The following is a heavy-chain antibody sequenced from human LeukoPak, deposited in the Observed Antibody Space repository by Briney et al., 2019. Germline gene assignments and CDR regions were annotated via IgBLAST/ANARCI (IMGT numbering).Heavy chain of an antibody. D-gene: IGHD6-19*01. V-gene: IGHV3-7*01. CDR3: ARVKVPNSSGCLSY. Sequence: GGSLRLPCAASGFTFSSYWMSWVRQAPGKGLEWVANIKQDGSEKYYVDSVKGRFTISRDNAKNSLYLQMNSLRAEDTAVYYCARVKVPNSSGCLSYWGQGTLVTVSS. J-gene: IGHJ4*02. CDR1: GFTFSSYW. CDR2: IKQDGSEK.